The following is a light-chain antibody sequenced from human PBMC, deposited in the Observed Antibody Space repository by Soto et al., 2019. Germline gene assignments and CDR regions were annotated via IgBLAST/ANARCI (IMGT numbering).Light chain of an antibody. V-gene: IGKV3-20*01. CDR1: QSVSSSY. Sequence: EIVLTQSPGTLSLSPGERATLSCRASQSVSSSYLAWYQQKPGQAPRLLIYGASSRATGIPDRFSGSGSGTDFTLTISRLEPEDFAVYYCQQYYPGPFGQGTRLEIK. CDR3: QQYYPGP. CDR2: GAS. J-gene: IGKJ5*01.